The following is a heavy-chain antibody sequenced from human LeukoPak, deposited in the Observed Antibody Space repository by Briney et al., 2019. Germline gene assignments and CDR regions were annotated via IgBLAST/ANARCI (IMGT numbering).Heavy chain of an antibody. D-gene: IGHD3-16*01. Sequence: SETLSLTCTVSGGSISSYYWSWIRQPPGKGLEWIGNIYYIGNTNCNPSLKSRVTISVDTSKNQFSLNLSSVTAADTALYYCARGGGDPGYFDYWGPGTLVTVSS. CDR3: ARGGGDPGYFDY. V-gene: IGHV4-59*01. J-gene: IGHJ4*02. CDR1: GGSISSYY. CDR2: IYYIGNT.